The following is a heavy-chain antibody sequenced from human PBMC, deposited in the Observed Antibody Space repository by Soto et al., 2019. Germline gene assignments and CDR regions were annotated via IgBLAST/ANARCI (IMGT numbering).Heavy chain of an antibody. D-gene: IGHD2-8*01. J-gene: IGHJ4*02. CDR3: ARGVGGTNGVCPFDY. Sequence: ASVKVSCKASGYTFTSYGISWVRQAPGQGLEWMGWISAYNGNTNYAQKLQGRVTMTTDTSTSTAYMELSSLRSDDTAVYYCARGVGGTNGVCPFDYWGQGTLVTVSS. CDR1: GYTFTSYG. CDR2: ISAYNGNT. V-gene: IGHV1-18*01.